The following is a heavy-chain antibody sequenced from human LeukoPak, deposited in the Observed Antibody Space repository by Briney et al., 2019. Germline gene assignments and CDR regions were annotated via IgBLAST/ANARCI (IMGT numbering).Heavy chain of an antibody. D-gene: IGHD6-19*01. V-gene: IGHV3-48*01. J-gene: IGHJ5*02. Sequence: GGSLRLSCAASGFTFSSYSMNWVRQAPGKGLEWVSYISSNSSTIYYADSVKGRFTISRDNAKNSLYLQMNSLRAEDTAVYYCARDIAVALYNWFDPWGQGTLVTVSS. CDR3: ARDIAVALYNWFDP. CDR2: ISSNSSTI. CDR1: GFTFSSYS.